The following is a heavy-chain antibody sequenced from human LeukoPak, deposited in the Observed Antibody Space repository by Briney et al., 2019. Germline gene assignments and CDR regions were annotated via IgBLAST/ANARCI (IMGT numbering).Heavy chain of an antibody. D-gene: IGHD1-1*01. V-gene: IGHV1-69*04. CDR2: IIPILGIA. CDR3: ATTLRATDDDYYGMDV. J-gene: IGHJ6*02. CDR1: GGTFSSYA. Sequence: SVKVSCKASGGTFSSYAISWVRQAPGQGLEWMGRIIPILGIANYAQKFQGRVTMTDYTSTDTAYMEVSGLRSDDTAVYFCATTLRATDDDYYGMDVWGQGTTVTVSS.